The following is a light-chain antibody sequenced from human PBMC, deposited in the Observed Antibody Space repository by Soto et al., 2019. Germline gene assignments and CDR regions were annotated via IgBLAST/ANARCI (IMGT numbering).Light chain of an antibody. Sequence: EIILTQSPDTLCLSPVEIATLSCSASQTVSSNYLAWCQQRPGQAPRLLIYGASTRATGIPNRFSGSGSGTDFTLTITRLEPEDSAVYFCQKYTGPPTTCGQGTRREIK. CDR1: QTVSSNY. CDR2: GAS. V-gene: IGKV3-20*01. CDR3: QKYTGPPTT. J-gene: IGKJ5*01.